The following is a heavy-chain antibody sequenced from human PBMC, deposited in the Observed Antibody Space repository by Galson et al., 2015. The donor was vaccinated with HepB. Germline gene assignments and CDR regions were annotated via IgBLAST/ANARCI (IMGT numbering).Heavy chain of an antibody. V-gene: IGHV3-74*01. D-gene: IGHD3-22*01. J-gene: IGHJ4*02. CDR1: GFTFSSYW. Sequence: SLRLSCAASGFTFSSYWMHWVRQGPGKGLVWVSRIKSDGSGASYADSVKGRFTISRDNAKNTLYLQMNSLRAEDTAVYYCARDDSAYYYASSGYYRYWGQGTLVSVSS. CDR2: IKSDGSGA. CDR3: ARDDSAYYYASSGYYRY.